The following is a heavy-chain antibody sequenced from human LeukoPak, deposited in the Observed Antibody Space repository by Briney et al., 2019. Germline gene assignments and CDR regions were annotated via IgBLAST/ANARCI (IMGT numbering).Heavy chain of an antibody. CDR3: AKAGVRYFDSSGLYAFDF. V-gene: IGHV4-39*01. Sequence: SETLSLTCAVSGVSISSTGYCWAWIRQPPGKGLEWIGTIYYSGSTYHNPSLKSRITMSVDTSRNQFSLKLSSVDAADTAVYYCAKAGVRYFDSSGLYAFDFWGQGTTVTVSS. J-gene: IGHJ3*01. D-gene: IGHD3-22*01. CDR2: IYYSGST. CDR1: GVSISSTGYC.